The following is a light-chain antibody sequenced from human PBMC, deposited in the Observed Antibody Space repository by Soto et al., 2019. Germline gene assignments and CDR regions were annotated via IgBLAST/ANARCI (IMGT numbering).Light chain of an antibody. V-gene: IGKV1-6*02. CDR1: QGIRSE. Sequence: AIPMTQSPSSLSASVGDRVTITCRASQGIRSELAWYQQKPGKAPNLLIYGASTLQSGVPSRFSGSGSGTEFTLTISSLQPEDFATYYCLQDYNYPRTFGQGTKVEIK. CDR3: LQDYNYPRT. CDR2: GAS. J-gene: IGKJ1*01.